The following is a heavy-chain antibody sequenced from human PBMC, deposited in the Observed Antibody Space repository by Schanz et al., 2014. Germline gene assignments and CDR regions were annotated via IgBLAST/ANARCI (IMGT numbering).Heavy chain of an antibody. CDR3: VRDTDYHFDY. CDR2: IWYDGNNK. V-gene: IGHV3-33*01. CDR1: GFTFSAFG. J-gene: IGHJ4*02. Sequence: LVESGGGVVQPGGSLRLSCAASGFTFSAFGMHWVRQATGKGLEWVAVIWYDGNNKFYADSVKGRFIISRDNYKNTLYLQMNSLRAEDAAVYYCVRDTDYHFDYWGQGTLVTVSS. D-gene: IGHD4-17*01.